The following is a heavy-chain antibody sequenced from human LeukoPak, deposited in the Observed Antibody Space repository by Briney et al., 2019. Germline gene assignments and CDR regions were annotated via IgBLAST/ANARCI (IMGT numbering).Heavy chain of an antibody. D-gene: IGHD3-10*01. Sequence: PGGSLRLSCAASGFTFSSYAMSWVRQAPGKGLEWVSAISGSSGSTYYADSVKGRFTISRDNSKNTLYLQMNSLRAEDTAVYYCAKDFHFINKLLWFGELLYKGDWFDPWGQGTLVTVSS. CDR2: ISGSSGST. V-gene: IGHV3-23*01. CDR3: AKDFHFINKLLWFGELLYKGDWFDP. CDR1: GFTFSSYA. J-gene: IGHJ5*02.